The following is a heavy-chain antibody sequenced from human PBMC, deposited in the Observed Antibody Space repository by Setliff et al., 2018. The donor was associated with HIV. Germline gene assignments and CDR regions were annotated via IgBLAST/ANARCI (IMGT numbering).Heavy chain of an antibody. J-gene: IGHJ4*02. CDR1: GYTFTDYF. CDR2: ISPQNGDR. CDR3: ARQLSNSLES. V-gene: IGHV1-2*02. Sequence: ASVKVSCKASGYTFTDYFLHWVRQAPGQGLEWMGWISPQNGDRKIPQRFRGRVTMTRDTSINTAYMELSGLRSDDTAVYYCARQLSNSLESWGQGTPVTVSS. D-gene: IGHD1-1*01.